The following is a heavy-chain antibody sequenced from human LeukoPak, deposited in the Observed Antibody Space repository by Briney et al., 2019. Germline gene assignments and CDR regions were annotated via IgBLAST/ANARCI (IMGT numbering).Heavy chain of an antibody. Sequence: SETLSLTCTVSGGSISSYYWSWIRQPPGKGLEWIGYIYYSGSTNYNPSLKSRVTISVDTSKNQFSLKLSSVTAADTAVYYCARVIAAAGQYYFDYWGQGTLVTVSS. CDR1: GGSISSYY. J-gene: IGHJ4*02. CDR2: IYYSGST. D-gene: IGHD6-13*01. CDR3: ARVIAAAGQYYFDY. V-gene: IGHV4-59*08.